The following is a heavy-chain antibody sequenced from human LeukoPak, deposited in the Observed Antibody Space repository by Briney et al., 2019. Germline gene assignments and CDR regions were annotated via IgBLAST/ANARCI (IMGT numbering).Heavy chain of an antibody. CDR2: ITPIFGST. J-gene: IGHJ6*03. CDR3: ARVGRSRGSLPNSYYYMDV. Sequence: SVKVSCNASGDIFNSYSVSWVRQAPGQGLEWMGGITPIFGSTNYAQKFQGRVTITTDQSTRTAYMELNSLSSDDTAVYYCARVGRSRGSLPNSYYYMDVWGKGTTVTVSS. D-gene: IGHD1-26*01. CDR1: GDIFNSYS. V-gene: IGHV1-69*05.